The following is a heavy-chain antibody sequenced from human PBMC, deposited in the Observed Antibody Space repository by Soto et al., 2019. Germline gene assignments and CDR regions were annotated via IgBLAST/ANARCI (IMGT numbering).Heavy chain of an antibody. CDR2: ISSSSSTI. CDR1: GFTFSSYS. CDR3: ARARAAEYCGGDCRNLADAFDI. V-gene: IGHV3-48*02. D-gene: IGHD2-21*02. Sequence: EVQLVESGGGLVQPGGSLRLSCAASGFTFSSYSMNWVRQAPGKGLEWVSYISSSSSTIYYADSVKGRFTISRDNAKNSLYLQMNRLRDEDTAVYYCARARAAEYCGGDCRNLADAFDIWGQGTMVTVSS. J-gene: IGHJ3*02.